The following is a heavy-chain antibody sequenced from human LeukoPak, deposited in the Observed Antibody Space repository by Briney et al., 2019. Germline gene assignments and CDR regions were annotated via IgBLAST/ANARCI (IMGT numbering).Heavy chain of an antibody. CDR3: ANPGTERVDIVVTASF. V-gene: IGHV3-23*01. D-gene: IGHD5-12*01. CDR2: ISGSGGST. Sequence: PGGSLRLSCAASGFTFSSYAMSWVRQAPGKGLEWVSAISGSGGSTYYADSVKGRFTISRDNSKNTLYLQMNSLRAEDTAVYYCANPGTERVDIVVTASFWGQGTLVTVSS. J-gene: IGHJ4*02. CDR1: GFTFSSYA.